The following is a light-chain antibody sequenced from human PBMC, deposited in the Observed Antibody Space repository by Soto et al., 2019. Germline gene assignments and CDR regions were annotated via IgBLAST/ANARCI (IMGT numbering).Light chain of an antibody. V-gene: IGLV2-14*01. J-gene: IGLJ2*01. Sequence: QSVLTQPASVSGSPGQSVTISCTGTSSDVGAYDFVSWYQQHPGKAPKVMIYEVSDRPSGVSNRFSGSKSGNTASLTISGLQAEDEAHYYFSSYTSTKVLFGGGTKLTVL. CDR3: SSYTSTKVL. CDR2: EVS. CDR1: SSDVGAYDF.